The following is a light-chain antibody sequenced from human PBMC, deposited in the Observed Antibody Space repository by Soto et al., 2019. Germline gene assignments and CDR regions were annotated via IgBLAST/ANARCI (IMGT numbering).Light chain of an antibody. CDR1: SSDIGGSKS. CDR3: ASNTPTWV. V-gene: IGLV2-14*03. Sequence: QSALTQPASVSGSPGQSISIYCSGTSSDIGGSKSVSWYQQHQGKAPKLIIYEVSKRPSGISNRFSGSKSANTASLTISGLQADDEAYYFCASNTPTWVFGGGTKLTVL. CDR2: EVS. J-gene: IGLJ3*02.